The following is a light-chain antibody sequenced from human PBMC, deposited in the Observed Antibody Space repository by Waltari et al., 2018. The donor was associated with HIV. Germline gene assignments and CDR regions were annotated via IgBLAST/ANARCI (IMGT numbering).Light chain of an antibody. CDR3: AAWDARLNEYL. Sequence: QSVLTPPHSASGTPGQRVIISCSGINSNVEHDVVHWYQQLPGTGSKRLRYGDNGRPSGVTVRFSGSKSGASASLAISDLQSEDEAEYYCAAWDARLNEYLFGTGTKVTVL. CDR2: GDN. CDR1: NSNVEHDV. V-gene: IGLV1-44*01. J-gene: IGLJ1*01.